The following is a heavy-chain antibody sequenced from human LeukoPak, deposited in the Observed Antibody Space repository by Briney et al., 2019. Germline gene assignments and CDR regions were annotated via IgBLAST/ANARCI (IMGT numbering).Heavy chain of an antibody. D-gene: IGHD3-16*02. CDR3: ARGPRVNDYVWGSYRYLNS. V-gene: IGHV1-2*02. CDR2: INPNSGGT. CDR1: GYTFTGYY. J-gene: IGHJ4*02. Sequence: GASVKVSCKASGYTFTGYYMHWVRQAPGQGLEWMGWINPNSGGTNYAQKFQGRVTMTRDTSISTAYMELSRLRSDDTAVYYCARGPRVNDYVWGSYRYLNSWGQGTLVTVSS.